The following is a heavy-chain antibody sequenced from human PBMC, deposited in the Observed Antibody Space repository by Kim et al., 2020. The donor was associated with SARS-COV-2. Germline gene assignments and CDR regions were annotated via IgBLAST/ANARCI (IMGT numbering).Heavy chain of an antibody. Sequence: GGSLRLSCAASGFTFSSYAMHWVRQAPGKGLEWVAVISYDGSNKYYADSVKGRFTISRDNSKNTLYLQMNSLRAEDTAVYYCAREGDIVLVITINYFAYWGQGTLVTVSS. D-gene: IGHD3-22*01. V-gene: IGHV3-30-3*01. CDR1: GFTFSSYA. CDR2: ISYDGSNK. CDR3: AREGDIVLVITINYFAY. J-gene: IGHJ4*02.